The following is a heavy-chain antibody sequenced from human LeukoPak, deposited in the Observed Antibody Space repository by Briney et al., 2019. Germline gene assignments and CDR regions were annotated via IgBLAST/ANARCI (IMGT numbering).Heavy chain of an antibody. V-gene: IGHV4-59*08. Sequence: PSETLSLTCTVSGGSISSYYWTWIRQPPGKGLEWIGYVYYSGSTDYNPSLNSRVTISVDTSNKQFSLNLSSVTAADTAVYYCARRCSGPTCYTDAYDIWGQGTMVTVSS. J-gene: IGHJ3*02. D-gene: IGHD2-2*02. CDR3: ARRCSGPTCYTDAYDI. CDR2: VYYSGST. CDR1: GGSISSYY.